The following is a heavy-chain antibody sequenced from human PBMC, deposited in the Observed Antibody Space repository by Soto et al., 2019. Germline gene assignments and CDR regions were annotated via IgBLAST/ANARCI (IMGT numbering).Heavy chain of an antibody. D-gene: IGHD3-16*01. CDR2: INWKSDI. V-gene: IGHV3-9*01. CDR1: GFTFDDNA. J-gene: IGHJ4*02. CDR3: AISQDRGGRTTFIY. Sequence: GGSLRLSCAVSGFTFDDNAMHWVRQAPEKGLEWVSGINWKSDIGYADSVNGRFTISRDNAENSLYLQMNSLRAEDTALYYCAISQDRGGRTTFIYWGQGTQVTVPS.